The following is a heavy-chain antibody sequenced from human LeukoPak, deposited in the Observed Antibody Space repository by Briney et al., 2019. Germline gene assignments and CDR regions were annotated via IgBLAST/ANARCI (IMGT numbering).Heavy chain of an antibody. CDR2: IIPILGTA. CDR1: GGTFSSYA. CDR3: AKDYPGYCSSTSCYRPVDY. V-gene: IGHV1-69*04. Sequence: GSSVKVSCKASGGTFSSYAISWVRQAPGQGLEWMGRIIPILGTANYAQKLQGRVTMTTDTSTSTAYMELRSLRSDDTAVYYCAKDYPGYCSSTSCYRPVDYWGQGTLVTVSS. J-gene: IGHJ4*02. D-gene: IGHD2-2*02.